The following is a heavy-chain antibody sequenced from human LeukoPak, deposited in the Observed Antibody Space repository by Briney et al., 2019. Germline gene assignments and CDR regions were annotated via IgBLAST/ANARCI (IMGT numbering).Heavy chain of an antibody. CDR1: GYTFTSYG. V-gene: IGHV1-2*02. Sequence: ASVKVSCKASGYTFTSYGISWVRQAPGQGLEWMGWINPSSGRTNYAQNFQDRVAMTRDTSISTAYLRWSSLKASDTAMYYCARRRGTMIVEYYFDYWGQGTLVTVSS. CDR2: INPSSGRT. D-gene: IGHD3-22*01. CDR3: ARRRGTMIVEYYFDY. J-gene: IGHJ4*02.